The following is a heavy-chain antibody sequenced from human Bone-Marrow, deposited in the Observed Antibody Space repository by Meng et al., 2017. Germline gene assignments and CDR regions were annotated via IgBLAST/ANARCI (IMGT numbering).Heavy chain of an antibody. J-gene: IGHJ3*02. CDR3: ARDLTYSSGWQDAFDI. V-gene: IGHV4-34*01. D-gene: IGHD6-19*01. CDR1: GGSISSYY. Sequence: SETLSLTCTVSGGSISSYYWSWIRQPPGKGLEWIGEINHSGSTNYNPSLKSRVTISVDTSKNQFSLKLSSVTAADTAVYYCARDLTYSSGWQDAFDIWGQGTMVTVSS. CDR2: INHSGST.